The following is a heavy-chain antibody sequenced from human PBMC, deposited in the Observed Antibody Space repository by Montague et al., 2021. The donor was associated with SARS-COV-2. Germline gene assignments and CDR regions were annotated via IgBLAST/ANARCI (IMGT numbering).Heavy chain of an antibody. CDR3: AREANRRYSSTAWFDP. D-gene: IGHD6-19*01. V-gene: IGHV3-53*01. CDR1: GFTVGSNY. CDR2: IYSGGST. J-gene: IGHJ5*02. Sequence: SLRLSCAASGFTVGSNYMSWVRQAPGKGLEWVSVIYSGGSTYYADSVKGRFTISRDNSKNTLYLQMNSLRAEDTAVYYCAREANRRYSSTAWFDPWGQGTLVTVSP.